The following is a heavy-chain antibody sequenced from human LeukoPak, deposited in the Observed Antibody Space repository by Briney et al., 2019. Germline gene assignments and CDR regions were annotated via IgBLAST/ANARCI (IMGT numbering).Heavy chain of an antibody. J-gene: IGHJ4*02. CDR1: GYSFTSYW. D-gene: IGHD2/OR15-2a*01. V-gene: IGHV5-51*01. Sequence: GESLKISCKGSGYSFTSYWIGWVRQMPGKGLEWMGFIYPGDSNIRYSPSFQGQVTISADKSVTTAYLQWSSLKASDTAIYYCARHTSVSETTSYFAYWGQGTLVTVSS. CDR3: ARHTSVSETTSYFAY. CDR2: IYPGDSNI.